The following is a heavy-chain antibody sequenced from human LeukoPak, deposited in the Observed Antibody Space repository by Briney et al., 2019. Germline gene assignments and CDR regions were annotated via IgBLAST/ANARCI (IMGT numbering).Heavy chain of an antibody. J-gene: IGHJ4*02. V-gene: IGHV4-59*01. CDR2: IYYTGRT. CDR1: AGSISGYY. CDR3: ARWFCSGGSCRGAVDY. D-gene: IGHD2-15*01. Sequence: AETLSLTCTVAAGSISGYYWTWIRQPPGKGLEWLGYIYYTGRTNYNPSLKSRVDISLDTSKNQFSLKLNSVTAADTAVYYCARWFCSGGSCRGAVDYWGQGTLVTVSS.